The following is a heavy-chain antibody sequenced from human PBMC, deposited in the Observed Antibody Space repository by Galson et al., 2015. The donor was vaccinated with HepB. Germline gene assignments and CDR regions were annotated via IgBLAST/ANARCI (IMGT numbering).Heavy chain of an antibody. D-gene: IGHD2-21*01. Sequence: SLRLSCAASGFTFSSYGMHWVRQAPGKGLEWVAVIWYDGSNKYYADSVKGRFTISRDNFKNTLYLQMNSLRAEDTAVYYCAREGLPYCGGDCYFATNNWYFDLWGRGTLVTVSS. CDR1: GFTFSSYG. CDR2: IWYDGSNK. V-gene: IGHV3-33*01. CDR3: AREGLPYCGGDCYFATNNWYFDL. J-gene: IGHJ2*01.